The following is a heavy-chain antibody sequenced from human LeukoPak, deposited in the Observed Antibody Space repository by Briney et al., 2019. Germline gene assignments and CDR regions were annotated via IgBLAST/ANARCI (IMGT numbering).Heavy chain of an antibody. CDR2: IKEDGTEN. J-gene: IGHJ4*02. CDR3: ARGDPIYDFWSGGDH. CDR1: GFTFSNYW. Sequence: GGSLRLSCAASGFTFSNYWMNWVRQAPGKGLEWVANIKEDGTENFYLDSVKGRFTISRDNARNFLYLQMNSLRAEDTAVYYCARGDPIYDFWSGGDHWGQGSLVSVSS. V-gene: IGHV3-7*01. D-gene: IGHD3-3*01.